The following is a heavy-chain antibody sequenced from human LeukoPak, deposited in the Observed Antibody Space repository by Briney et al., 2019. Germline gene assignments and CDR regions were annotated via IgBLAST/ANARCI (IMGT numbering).Heavy chain of an antibody. CDR1: GYSFTSYW. J-gene: IGHJ4*02. CDR3: ARGPGGDYAPFDY. V-gene: IGHV1-3*01. D-gene: IGHD3-16*01. Sequence: GESLKISCKGSGYSFTSYWIGWVRQAPGQRFEWMGWINVGNGNTEYSQKFQGRVTITRDTSASTAYMEVSSLRSEDTAVYYCARGPGGDYAPFDYWGQGTLVTVSS. CDR2: INVGNGNT.